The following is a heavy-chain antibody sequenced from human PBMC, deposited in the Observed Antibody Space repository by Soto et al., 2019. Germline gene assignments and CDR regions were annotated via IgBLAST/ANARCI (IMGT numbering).Heavy chain of an antibody. CDR2: ISWNSGSI. D-gene: IGHD4-17*01. Sequence: SLKISCAASGFTFDDYAMHWVRQAPGKGLEWVSGISWNSGSIGYADSVKGRFTISRDNAKNSLYLQMNSLRAEDTALYYCAKDGPYDYGDYDYHDGMDVWGQGTTVIVSS. CDR3: AKDGPYDYGDYDYHDGMDV. CDR1: GFTFDDYA. V-gene: IGHV3-9*01. J-gene: IGHJ6*02.